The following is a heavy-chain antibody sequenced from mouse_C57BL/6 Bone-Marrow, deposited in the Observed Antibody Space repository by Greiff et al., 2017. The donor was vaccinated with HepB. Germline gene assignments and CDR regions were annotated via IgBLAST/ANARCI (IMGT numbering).Heavy chain of an antibody. Sequence: EVMLVESGGGLVQPGGSLKLSCAASGFTFSDYGMAWVRQAPRKGPEWVAFISNLAYSIYYADTVTGRFTISRENAKDTLYLEMSSLRSEDTAMYYWGRHRYYGSTGAMDYWGQGTSVTVSS. D-gene: IGHD1-1*01. J-gene: IGHJ4*01. CDR2: ISNLAYSI. V-gene: IGHV5-15*01. CDR3: GRHRYYGSTGAMDY. CDR1: GFTFSDYG.